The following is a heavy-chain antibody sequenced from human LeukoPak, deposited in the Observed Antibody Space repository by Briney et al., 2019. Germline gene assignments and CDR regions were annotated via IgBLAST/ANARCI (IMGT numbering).Heavy chain of an antibody. V-gene: IGHV4-39*01. CDR2: IYYSGST. Sequence: SETLSLTCTVSGGSISSSSHYWGWIRQPPGMGLEWIGSIYYSGSTYYNPSLKSRVIISVDTSKNQFSLKLSSVTAADTSVYYCARQKSGSYGLFDYWGQGTLVTVSS. D-gene: IGHD1-26*01. CDR3: ARQKSGSYGLFDY. J-gene: IGHJ4*02. CDR1: GGSISSSSHY.